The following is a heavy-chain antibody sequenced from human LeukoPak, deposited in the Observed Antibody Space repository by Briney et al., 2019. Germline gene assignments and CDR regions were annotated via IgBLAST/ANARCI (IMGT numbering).Heavy chain of an antibody. V-gene: IGHV3-13*03. CDR2: IGTAGDT. Sequence: GGSLRLSCAACGFTFSSYDMHWVRQATGKGLEWVSAIGTAGDTYYPGSVKGQFTISRENAKNSLYLQMNSLRAEDTAVYYCARAGSDREVYYYYYMDVWGKGTTVTVSS. CDR3: ARAGSDREVYYYYYMDV. CDR1: GFTFSSYD. J-gene: IGHJ6*03. D-gene: IGHD6-25*01.